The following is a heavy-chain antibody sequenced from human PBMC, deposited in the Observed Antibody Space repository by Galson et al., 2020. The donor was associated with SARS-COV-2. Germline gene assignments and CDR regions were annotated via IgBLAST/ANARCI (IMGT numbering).Heavy chain of an antibody. Sequence: NSGGSLRLSCAASGFPFSTYSMNWVRLAPGKGLEWVSSISTSSSYTYYVDSVKGRFSISRDNPRNSLYLQMNSLRAEDTAVYYCARDEVIRGYGFGGLDDGIEVWGQGTTVTVSS. J-gene: IGHJ6*02. V-gene: IGHV3-21*01. CDR3: ARDEVIRGYGFGGLDDGIEV. CDR2: ISTSSSYT. CDR1: GFPFSTYS. D-gene: IGHD5-18*01.